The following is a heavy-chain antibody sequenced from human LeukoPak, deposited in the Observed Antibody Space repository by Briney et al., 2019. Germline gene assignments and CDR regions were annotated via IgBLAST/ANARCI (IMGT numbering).Heavy chain of an antibody. CDR2: IYPGDSDT. V-gene: IGHV5-51*01. CDR3: ARLPSMVRGTFFDY. Sequence: GESLKISCKGPGYSFISYWIGWVRQMPGRGLEWMGIIYPGDSDTRYSPSFQGQVTISADKSISTAYVQWSSLKASDTATYYCARLPSMVRGTFFDYWGQGTLVTVSS. CDR1: GYSFISYW. D-gene: IGHD3-10*01. J-gene: IGHJ4*02.